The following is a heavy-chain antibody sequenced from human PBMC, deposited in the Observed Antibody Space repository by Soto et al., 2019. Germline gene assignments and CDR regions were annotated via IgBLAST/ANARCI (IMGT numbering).Heavy chain of an antibody. CDR2: ISAYDGKT. CDR3: ARFYDSSGYGDAFDI. D-gene: IGHD3-22*01. V-gene: IGHV1-18*01. J-gene: IGHJ3*02. CDR1: GYTFNTYG. Sequence: ASVKVSCKTSGYTFNTYGINWVRQAPGQGLELMGWISAYDGKTTYAEKFQGRVTMTTDTSTSTAYMELRSLRSDDTAVYYCARFYDSSGYGDAFDIWGQGTMVTVSS.